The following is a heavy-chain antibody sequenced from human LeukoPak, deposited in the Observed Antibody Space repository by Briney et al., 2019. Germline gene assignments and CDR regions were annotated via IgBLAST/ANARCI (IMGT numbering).Heavy chain of an antibody. J-gene: IGHJ4*02. Sequence: GGSLRLSCAASGFTFSSYAMHWVRQAPGKGLEWVAVISYDGSNKYYADSMKGRFTISRDNARNSLYLQMNSLRADDTAVYYCARLGSSSHYMAYWGQGTLVTVSS. D-gene: IGHD2-15*01. CDR3: ARLGSSSHYMAY. V-gene: IGHV3-30*04. CDR2: ISYDGSNK. CDR1: GFTFSSYA.